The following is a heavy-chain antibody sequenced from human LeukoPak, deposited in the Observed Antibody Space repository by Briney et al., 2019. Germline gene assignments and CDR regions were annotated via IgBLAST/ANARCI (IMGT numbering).Heavy chain of an antibody. CDR2: IYTSGST. J-gene: IGHJ3*02. CDR1: GGSISSGSYY. CDR3: ARSWGIFGVVRYAFDI. Sequence: PSETLSLTCTVSGGSISSGSYYWSWIRQPAGKGLAWIGRIYTSGSTNYNPSLKSRVTISVDTSKNQFSLKLSSVTAADTAVYYCARSWGIFGVVRYAFDIWGQGTMVTVSS. D-gene: IGHD3-3*01. V-gene: IGHV4-61*02.